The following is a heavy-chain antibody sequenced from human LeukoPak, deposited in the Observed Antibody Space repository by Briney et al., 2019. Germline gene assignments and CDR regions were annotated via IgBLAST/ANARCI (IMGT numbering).Heavy chain of an antibody. Sequence: SETLSLTCTVSGGSISSYYWSWIRQPPGKGLEWIGYIYYSGSTNYNPSLKSRVTISVDTSKNQFSLKLSSVTAADTAVYYCARRGSRGYARNWFDPWGQGTLVTVSS. D-gene: IGHD3-22*01. CDR2: IYYSGST. V-gene: IGHV4-59*08. CDR1: GGSISSYY. J-gene: IGHJ5*02. CDR3: ARRGSRGYARNWFDP.